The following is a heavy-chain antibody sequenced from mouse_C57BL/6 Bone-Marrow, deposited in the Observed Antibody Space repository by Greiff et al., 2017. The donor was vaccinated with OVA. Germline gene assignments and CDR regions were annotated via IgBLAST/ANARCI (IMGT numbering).Heavy chain of an antibody. J-gene: IGHJ3*01. Sequence: QVQLQQSGAELARPGASVKLSCKASGYTFTSYGISWVKQRTGQGLEWIGEIYPRSGNTYYNEKFKGKATLTADKSSSTAYMELRSLTSEDSAVYFCAREMSRRAWFAYWGQGTLVTVSA. D-gene: IGHD1-1*01. CDR2: IYPRSGNT. CDR1: GYTFTSYG. CDR3: AREMSRRAWFAY. V-gene: IGHV1-81*01.